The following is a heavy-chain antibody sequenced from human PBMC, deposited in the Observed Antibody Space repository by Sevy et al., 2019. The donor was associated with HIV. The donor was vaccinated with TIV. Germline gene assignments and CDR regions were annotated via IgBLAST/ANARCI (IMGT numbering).Heavy chain of an antibody. CDR3: ARDVRVATGSGGMDV. Sequence: GGSLRLSCVAYGFTVSSNFMTWVRQAPGKGLEWVSIIYSGGDTYYADSVKGRFTISRDNSNNTLYLQMNNLRAEDTAVYYCARDVRVATGSGGMDVWGQGTTVTVSS. D-gene: IGHD3-10*02. V-gene: IGHV3-53*01. J-gene: IGHJ6*02. CDR1: GFTVSSNF. CDR2: IYSGGDT.